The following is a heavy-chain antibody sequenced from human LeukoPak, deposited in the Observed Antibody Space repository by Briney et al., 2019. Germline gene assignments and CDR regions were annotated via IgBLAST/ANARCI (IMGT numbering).Heavy chain of an antibody. Sequence: SVKVSCKASGGTFSSYAISWVRQAPGQGLEWMGGIIPIFGTANYAQKFQGRVTMTRDTSTSTVYMELSSLRSEDTAVYYCARNIAAAGSHYYGMDVWGQGTTVTVSS. CDR1: GGTFSSYA. D-gene: IGHD6-13*01. CDR2: IIPIFGTA. J-gene: IGHJ6*02. V-gene: IGHV1-69*05. CDR3: ARNIAAAGSHYYGMDV.